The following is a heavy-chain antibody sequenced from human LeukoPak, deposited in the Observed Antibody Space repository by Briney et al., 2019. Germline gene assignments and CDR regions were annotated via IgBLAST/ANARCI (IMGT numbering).Heavy chain of an antibody. D-gene: IGHD1-26*01. CDR1: GFTFNTYA. CDR3: AKDLVGVSRFHEF. Sequence: GGSLRLSCVASGFTFNTYAMTWVRQAPGKGLEWVSVIRGNSGVTYYADSVKGRFTISRDNSKNTLYLQINSLTAEDTAIYYCAKDLVGVSRFHEFWGQGTLVTVSS. CDR2: IRGNSGVT. V-gene: IGHV3-23*01. J-gene: IGHJ4*02.